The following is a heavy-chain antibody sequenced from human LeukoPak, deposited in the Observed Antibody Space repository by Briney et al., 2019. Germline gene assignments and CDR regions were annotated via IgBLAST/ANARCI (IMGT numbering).Heavy chain of an antibody. CDR2: IYHSGST. D-gene: IGHD1-7*01. V-gene: IGHV4-4*02. J-gene: IGHJ6*02. Sequence: SETLSLTCAVSGGSISSSNWWSRVRQPPGKGLEWIGEIYHSGSTNYNPSLKSRVTISVDTSKNQFSLKLSSVTAADTAVYYCARDNWNYGSSMDVWGQGTTVTVSS. CDR3: ARDNWNYGSSMDV. CDR1: GGSISSSNW.